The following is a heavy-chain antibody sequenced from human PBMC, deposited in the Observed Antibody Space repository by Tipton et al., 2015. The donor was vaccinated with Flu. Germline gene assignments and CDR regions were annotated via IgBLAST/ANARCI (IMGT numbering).Heavy chain of an antibody. D-gene: IGHD3-22*01. CDR3: AKWTYYSDSTPN. CDR2: ISGSSDST. CDR1: GFTFSNYG. J-gene: IGHJ1*01. Sequence: SLRLSCIASGFTFSNYGMTWVRQAPGKGLEWVSTISGSSDSTHYADSVKGRFTISRDNSKNAVFLKMNSLRAEDTAVYYCAKWTYYSDSTPNWGQGTLVTVS. V-gene: IGHV3-23*01.